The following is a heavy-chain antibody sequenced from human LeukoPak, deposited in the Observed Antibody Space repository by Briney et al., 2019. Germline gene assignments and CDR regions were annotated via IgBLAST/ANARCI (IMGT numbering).Heavy chain of an antibody. CDR3: ARCKTWFGELA. V-gene: IGHV4-59*01. Sequence: PSETLSLTCTVSGGPIDSFYWSWIRQPPGKGLEWIGYIYHSGSTSYNPSLKSRVTISVDKSKKQFSLQLSSVTAADTAVYYCARCKTWFGELAWGQGTLVTVSS. CDR1: GGPIDSFY. J-gene: IGHJ5*02. CDR2: IYHSGST. D-gene: IGHD3-10*01.